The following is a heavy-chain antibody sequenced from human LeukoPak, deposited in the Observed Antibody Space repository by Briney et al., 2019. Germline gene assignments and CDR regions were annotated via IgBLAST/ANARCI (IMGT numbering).Heavy chain of an antibody. V-gene: IGHV3-53*01. D-gene: IGHD2/OR15-2a*01. CDR3: ASSLWYYYGMDV. J-gene: IGHJ6*02. CDR2: IYSGGST. CDR1: GFTFSSYS. Sequence: GGSLRLSCAASGFTFSSYSMNWVRQAPGKGLEWVSVIYSGGSTYYADSVKGRFTISRDNSENTLYLQMNSLRAEDTAVYYCASSLWYYYGMDVWGQGTTVTVSS.